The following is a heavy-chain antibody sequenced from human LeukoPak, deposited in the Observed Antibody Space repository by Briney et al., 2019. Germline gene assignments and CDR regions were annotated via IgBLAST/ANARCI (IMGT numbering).Heavy chain of an antibody. V-gene: IGHV3-48*01. D-gene: IGHD6-6*01. CDR1: GFTFSSYG. J-gene: IGHJ4*02. CDR3: TRGGAARPDY. CDR2: ISSNTRTI. Sequence: GGSLRLSCAASGFTFSSYGMDWVRQAPGKGLEWVSYISSNTRTISYANSVKGRFTISRDNAQNSLFLQMNSLRAEDMAVYYCTRGGAARPDYWGQGTLVTVSS.